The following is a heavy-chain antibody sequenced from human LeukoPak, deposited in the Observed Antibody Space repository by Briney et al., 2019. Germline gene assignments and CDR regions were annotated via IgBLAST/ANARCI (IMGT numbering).Heavy chain of an antibody. CDR3: AKVSPMGYCSSTSCYIDY. CDR1: GFTFSSYG. CDR2: IWYDGSNK. J-gene: IGHJ4*02. Sequence: PGSSLRLSCAASGFTFSSYGMRWVRQAPGKGLEWVAVIWYDGSNKYYADSVKGRFTISRDNSKNTLYLQMNSLRAEDKAVYYCAKVSPMGYCSSTSCYIDYWGQGTLVTVSS. D-gene: IGHD2-2*02. V-gene: IGHV3-33*06.